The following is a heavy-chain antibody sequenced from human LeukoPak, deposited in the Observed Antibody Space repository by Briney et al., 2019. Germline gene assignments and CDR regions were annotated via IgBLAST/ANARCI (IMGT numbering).Heavy chain of an antibody. CDR2: ISWNSGSI. CDR1: GFSFDDHA. D-gene: IGHD5-24*01. J-gene: IGHJ6*02. V-gene: IGHV3-9*01. CDR3: AKDQHGHYYYGMDV. Sequence: PGRSLRLSCAASGFSFDDHAMHWLRQAPGKGLQWVSGISWNSGSIGYADSVKGRFTISRDNAKNSLYLQMNSLRAEDTALYYCAKDQHGHYYYGMDVWGQGTTVTVSS.